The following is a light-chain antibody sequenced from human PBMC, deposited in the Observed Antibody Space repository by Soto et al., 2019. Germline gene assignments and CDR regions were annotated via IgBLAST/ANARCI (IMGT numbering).Light chain of an antibody. CDR3: QSYDSSLSHVV. Sequence: QSVLTQPPSVSGAPGQRVTIPCTGSSSNIGSYYDVHWYQQLPGTVPKLLIYGDNNRPSGXPXRXSGSKSGTSASLAITGLQAEDEADYYCQSYDSSLSHVVFGGGTKLTVL. V-gene: IGLV1-40*01. CDR2: GDN. CDR1: SSNIGSYYD. J-gene: IGLJ2*01.